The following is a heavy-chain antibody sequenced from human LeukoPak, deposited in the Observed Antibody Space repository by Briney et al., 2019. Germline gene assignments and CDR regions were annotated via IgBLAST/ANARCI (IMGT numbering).Heavy chain of an antibody. CDR1: GGSFSGYY. Sequence: SETLSLTCAVYGGSFSGYYWSWIRQPPGKGLEWIGEINHSGSTNYNPSLKSRVTISVDTFKNQFSLKLSSVTAADTAVYYCASGGGYSSSRPIDYWGQGTLVTVSS. V-gene: IGHV4-34*01. CDR2: INHSGST. J-gene: IGHJ4*02. CDR3: ASGGGYSSSRPIDY. D-gene: IGHD6-13*01.